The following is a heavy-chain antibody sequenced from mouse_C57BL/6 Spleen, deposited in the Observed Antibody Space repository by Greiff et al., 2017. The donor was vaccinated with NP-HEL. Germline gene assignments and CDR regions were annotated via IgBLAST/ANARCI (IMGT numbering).Heavy chain of an antibody. J-gene: IGHJ2*01. CDR3: ARVYGSSLYYFDY. CDR1: GFTFSSYA. Sequence: EVMLVESGGGLVKPGGSLKLSCAASGFTFSSYAMSWVRQTPEKRLEWVATISDGGSYTYYPDNVKGRFTIYRDNAKNNLYLQMSHLKSEDTAMYYCARVYGSSLYYFDYWGQGTTLTVSS. D-gene: IGHD1-1*01. V-gene: IGHV5-4*03. CDR2: ISDGGSYT.